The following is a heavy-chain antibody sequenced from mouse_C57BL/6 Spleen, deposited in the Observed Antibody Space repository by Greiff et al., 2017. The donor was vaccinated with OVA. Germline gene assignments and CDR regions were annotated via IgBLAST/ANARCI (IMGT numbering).Heavy chain of an antibody. CDR2: IWSDGST. CDR1: GFSLTSYG. J-gene: IGHJ3*01. Sequence: QVQLKQSGPGLVAPSQSPSITCTVSGFSLTSYGVHWVRQPPGKGLEWLVVIWSDGSTTYNSALNSRLSISKDNSKSQVFLKMNSLQTDDTAMYYCARHDYDSWFAYWGQGTLVTVSA. V-gene: IGHV2-6-1*01. CDR3: ARHDYDSWFAY. D-gene: IGHD2-4*01.